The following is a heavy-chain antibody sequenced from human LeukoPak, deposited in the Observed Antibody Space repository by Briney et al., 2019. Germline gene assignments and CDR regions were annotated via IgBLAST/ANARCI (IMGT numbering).Heavy chain of an antibody. CDR1: GYSFTTYW. CDR3: ARHRYYDGSGLLAF. V-gene: IGHV5-51*01. D-gene: IGHD3-22*01. J-gene: IGHJ4*02. CDR2: IFPDDSDT. Sequence: NSGESLKISCKGSGYSFTTYWIAWVRQMPGKGLEWMGIIFPDDSDTRYSPSSQGQVTISADKSVNMAYLQWSRLKASDTAMYYCARHRYYDGSGLLAFWGQGTLVTVSS.